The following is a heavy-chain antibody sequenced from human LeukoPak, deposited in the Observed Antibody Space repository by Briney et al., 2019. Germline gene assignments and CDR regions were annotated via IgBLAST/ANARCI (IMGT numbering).Heavy chain of an antibody. J-gene: IGHJ3*02. CDR2: IKSKTDGGTT. Sequence: PGGSLRLSCAASGFSFRNAWMSWVRQAPGKGLEWVGRIKSKTDGGTTDYAAPVKGRFTISRDDSKNTLYLQMNSLNTEDTAVYYCTTVWNCGGDCSDAFDIWGQGTMVTVSS. V-gene: IGHV3-15*01. CDR3: TTVWNCGGDCSDAFDI. CDR1: GFSFRNAW. D-gene: IGHD2-21*02.